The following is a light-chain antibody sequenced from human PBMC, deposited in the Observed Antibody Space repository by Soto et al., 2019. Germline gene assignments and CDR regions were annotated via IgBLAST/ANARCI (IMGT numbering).Light chain of an antibody. V-gene: IGKV2-28*01. CDR2: LGS. J-gene: IGKJ3*01. CDR1: QILLHSNGYNY. Sequence: DIVMTQSPLSLPVTPVDPASISCRSSQILLHSNGYNYLDWYLQKPGQSPQLLIYLGSNRASGVPDRFSGSGSGTDFTLKISRVEAEDVGVYYCMQALQTPFTFGPGTKVDIK. CDR3: MQALQTPFT.